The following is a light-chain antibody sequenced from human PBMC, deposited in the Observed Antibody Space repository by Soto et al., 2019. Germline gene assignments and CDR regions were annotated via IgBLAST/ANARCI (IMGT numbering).Light chain of an antibody. V-gene: IGKV3-15*01. Sequence: EIVLTQSPATLSLSPGERAALSCGASQSVSSNYLAWYQQKPGLAPRLLLYGASTRATGIPVRFSGSGFGTEFTLTISSLQSEDFAVYYCQQYKNWPLFGQGTRLEIK. CDR2: GAS. CDR1: QSVSSN. J-gene: IGKJ5*01. CDR3: QQYKNWPL.